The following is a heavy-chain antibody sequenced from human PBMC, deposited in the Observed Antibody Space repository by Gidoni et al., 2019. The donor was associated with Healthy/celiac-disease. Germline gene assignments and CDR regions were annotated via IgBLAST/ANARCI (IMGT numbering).Heavy chain of an antibody. CDR1: GLPFSSYA. CDR2: ISGSGGST. V-gene: IGHV3-23*04. J-gene: IGHJ4*02. D-gene: IGHD1-20*01. Sequence: EVQLVESGGGLVQPGGSLRLSCAASGLPFSSYAMSWVRQAPGKGLAWVSAISGSGGSTYYADSVKGRFTISRDNSKNTLYLQMNSLRAEDTAVYYCAKDQLGYNWNQAEGLEEKDYWGQGTLVTVSS. CDR3: AKDQLGYNWNQAEGLEEKDY.